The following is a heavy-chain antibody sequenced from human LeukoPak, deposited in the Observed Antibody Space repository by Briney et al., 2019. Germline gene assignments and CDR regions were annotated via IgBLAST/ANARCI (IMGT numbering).Heavy chain of an antibody. D-gene: IGHD3-10*01. CDR1: GFTFSSYA. Sequence: GGSLRLSCAASGFTFSSYAMSWVRQAPGKGLEWVSAISGSGGSTYYADSVKGRFTISRDNSKNTLYLQMNSLRAEDTAVYYCAKNPPIWFGNPYYFDYWGQGTLVTVSS. CDR2: ISGSGGST. V-gene: IGHV3-23*01. CDR3: AKNPPIWFGNPYYFDY. J-gene: IGHJ4*02.